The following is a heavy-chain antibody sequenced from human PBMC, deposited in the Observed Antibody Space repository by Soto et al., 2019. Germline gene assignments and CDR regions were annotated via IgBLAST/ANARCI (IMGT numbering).Heavy chain of an antibody. Sequence: EVQLVEYGGGLVQPGGSLRLSCEASGCTFSTHSMNWVRQAPGKGLEWISYITSSDVTMYADSVKGRFTISRDNAKNSLYLQMNSLRGEDTAVYFCVGDVGFQLIYWGQGTLVTVSS. J-gene: IGHJ4*02. CDR1: GCTFSTHS. CDR2: ITSSDVTM. D-gene: IGHD2-2*01. CDR3: VGDVGFQLIY. V-gene: IGHV3-48*01.